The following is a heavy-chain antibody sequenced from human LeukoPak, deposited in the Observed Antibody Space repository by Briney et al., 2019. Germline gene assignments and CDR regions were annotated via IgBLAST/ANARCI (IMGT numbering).Heavy chain of an antibody. Sequence: PGGSLRLSCAASGFTFSTYWMSWVRQAPGKGLEWVANISQDGSEKYYVDSVKGRFTISRDNAKNSLYLQMNSLRAEDTAVYYCARADIVVVVAAFDPWGQGTLVTVSS. J-gene: IGHJ5*02. CDR3: ARADIVVVVAAFDP. CDR1: GFTFSTYW. CDR2: ISQDGSEK. V-gene: IGHV3-7*02. D-gene: IGHD2-15*01.